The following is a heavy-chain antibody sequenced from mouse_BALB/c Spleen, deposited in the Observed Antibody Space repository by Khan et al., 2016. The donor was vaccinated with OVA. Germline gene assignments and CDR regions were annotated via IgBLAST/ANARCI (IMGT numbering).Heavy chain of an antibody. CDR1: GYTFSSYW. V-gene: IGHV1-9*01. CDR2: ILPGSVSI. D-gene: IGHD4-1*01. Sequence: QVQLQQSGAEVMKPGASVKISCKTTGYTFSSYWIEWVKQTPGHGFEWIGEILPGSVSIKYNEKFKGKATFTAETSSNTAYIQFSSLTSEDSAVYYCSRGGLGRAMDYWGQGTSVAVSS. J-gene: IGHJ4*01. CDR3: SRGGLGRAMDY.